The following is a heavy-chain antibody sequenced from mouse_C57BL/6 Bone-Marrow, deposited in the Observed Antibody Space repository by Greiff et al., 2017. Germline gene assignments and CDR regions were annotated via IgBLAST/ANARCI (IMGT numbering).Heavy chain of an antibody. J-gene: IGHJ2*01. CDR3: ARRARSKLRGYVDY. CDR2: IHPNSGST. Sequence: QVQLQQSGAELVKPGASVKLSCKASGYTFTSYWMHWVKQRPGQGLEWIGMIHPNSGSTNYNEKFKSKATLTVDKSSSTAYMQLSSLTSEDSAVYYCARRARSKLRGYVDYWGQGTTRTVSS. CDR1: GYTFTSYW. V-gene: IGHV1-64*01. D-gene: IGHD1-1*01.